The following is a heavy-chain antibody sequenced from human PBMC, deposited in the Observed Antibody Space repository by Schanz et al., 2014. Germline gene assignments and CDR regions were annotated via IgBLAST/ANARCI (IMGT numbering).Heavy chain of an antibody. CDR3: AKDVISGWSGFDY. D-gene: IGHD6-19*01. CDR1: GFTVSSNY. J-gene: IGHJ4*02. CDR2: TYSGGST. Sequence: EVQLVESEGGSVQPGGSLRLSCAASGFTVSSNYMSWVRQAPGKGLEWVSITYSGGSTYYADSVKGRFTISRDNSKNTLYLLMNSLRAEDTAVYYCAKDVISGWSGFDYWGQGTLXTVSS. V-gene: IGHV3-66*01.